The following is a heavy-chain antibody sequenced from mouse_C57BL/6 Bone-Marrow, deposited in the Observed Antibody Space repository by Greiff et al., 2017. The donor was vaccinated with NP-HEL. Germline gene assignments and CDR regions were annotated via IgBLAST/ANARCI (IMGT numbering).Heavy chain of an antibody. CDR1: GFTFSDYG. CDR3: ARQLITTDYYAMDY. CDR2: ISNLAYSI. Sequence: EVQGVESGGGLVQPGGSLKLSCAASGFTFSDYGMAWVRQAPRKGPEWVAFISNLAYSIYYADTVTGRFTISRENAKNTLYLKMSSLRSEDTAMYYCARQLITTDYYAMDYWGQGTSVTVSS. J-gene: IGHJ4*01. V-gene: IGHV5-15*01. D-gene: IGHD1-1*01.